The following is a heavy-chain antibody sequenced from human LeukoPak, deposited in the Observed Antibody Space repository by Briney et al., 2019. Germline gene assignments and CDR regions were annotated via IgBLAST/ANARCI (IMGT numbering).Heavy chain of an antibody. CDR3: ARSRIFGWFDP. CDR2: IYYSGST. CDR1: GGSLSSGDYY. Sequence: SQTLSLTCTVSGGSLSSGDYYWSWIRQPPGKGLEWIGYIYYSGSTYYNPSLKSRVTISVDTSKNQFSLKLSSVTAADTAVYYCARSRIFGWFDPWGQGTLVTVSS. J-gene: IGHJ5*02. D-gene: IGHD2-15*01. V-gene: IGHV4-30-4*08.